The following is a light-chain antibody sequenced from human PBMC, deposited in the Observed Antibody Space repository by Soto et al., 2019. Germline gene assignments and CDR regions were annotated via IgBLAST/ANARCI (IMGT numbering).Light chain of an antibody. CDR1: SSDVGGYNY. CDR2: DVN. CDR3: CSYAGSFYV. Sequence: QSVLTQPHSVSGSPGQSVAISCSGTSSDVGGYNYVSWYQQHPGKAPKLIIFDVNKRPSGVPDRFSGSKSGSTASLTISGLQAEYEADYYCCSYAGSFYVVGTGTMVTVL. J-gene: IGLJ1*01. V-gene: IGLV2-11*01.